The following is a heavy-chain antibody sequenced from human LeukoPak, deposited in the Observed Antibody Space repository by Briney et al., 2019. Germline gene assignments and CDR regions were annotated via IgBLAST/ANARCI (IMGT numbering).Heavy chain of an antibody. CDR1: GYTFTGYF. Sequence: GASVKVSCKASGYTFTGYFMHWVRQAPGQGLEWMGWINPNSGGTNYAQKFQGRVTMTRDTSISTAYMELSRLRSDDTAVYYCARDWGADYGDYLHWFDPWGQGTLVTVSS. CDR2: INPNSGGT. CDR3: ARDWGADYGDYLHWFDP. D-gene: IGHD4-17*01. J-gene: IGHJ5*02. V-gene: IGHV1-2*02.